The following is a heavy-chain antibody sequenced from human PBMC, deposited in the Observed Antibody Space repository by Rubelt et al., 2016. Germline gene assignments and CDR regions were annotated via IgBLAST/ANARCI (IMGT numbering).Heavy chain of an antibody. V-gene: IGHV3-23*01. CDR1: TFSSYA. CDR2: ISGSGGST. D-gene: IGHD6-19*01. J-gene: IGHJ3*02. Sequence: TFSSYAMSWVRQAPGKGLEWVSAISGSGGSTYYADSVKGRFTISRDNSKNTLYLQMNSLRAEDTAVYYCAKDRAVAGTDAFDIWGQGTTVTVSS. CDR3: AKDRAVAGTDAFDI.